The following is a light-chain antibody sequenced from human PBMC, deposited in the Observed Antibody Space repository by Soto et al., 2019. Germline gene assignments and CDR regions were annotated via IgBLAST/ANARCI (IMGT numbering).Light chain of an antibody. V-gene: IGKV1-39*01. CDR2: AAS. Sequence: DIQMTQSPSTLSASVGDRVTITCRASQSISSYLNWYQQKVGKAPKLMIYAASSLQRGVPARFSGSGAGTDFTLTISSLQPEDFATYDCQQRYSTPITFGQGTRLEIK. CDR3: QQRYSTPIT. CDR1: QSISSY. J-gene: IGKJ5*01.